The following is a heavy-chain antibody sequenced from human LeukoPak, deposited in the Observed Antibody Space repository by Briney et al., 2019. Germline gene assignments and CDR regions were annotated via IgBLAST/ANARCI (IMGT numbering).Heavy chain of an antibody. CDR3: ARGNYVWGSYRYYAFDI. D-gene: IGHD3-16*02. CDR2: INHSGST. V-gene: IGHV4-34*01. CDR1: GGSFSGYY. Sequence: SETLSLTCAVYGGSFSGYYWSWIRQPPGKGLEWIGEINHSGSTNYNPSLKSRVTISVDTSKNQFSLKLSSVTAADTAVYYCARGNYVWGSYRYYAFDIWGQGTMVTVSS. J-gene: IGHJ3*02.